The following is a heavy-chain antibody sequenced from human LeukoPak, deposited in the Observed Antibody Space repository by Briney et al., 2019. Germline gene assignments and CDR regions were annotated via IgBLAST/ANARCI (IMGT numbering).Heavy chain of an antibody. CDR1: GFIFSNYE. Sequence: GGSLRLSCAASGFIFSNYEMNWVRQAPEKGLEWVSFISNSGSTIYYADSVKGRFTISRDNAKNSLYLQMNSLRAEDTAVYYCATSPVYSYGHPYYFDYWGQGTLVTVSS. CDR2: ISNSGSTI. V-gene: IGHV3-48*03. J-gene: IGHJ4*02. CDR3: ATSPVYSYGHPYYFDY. D-gene: IGHD5-18*01.